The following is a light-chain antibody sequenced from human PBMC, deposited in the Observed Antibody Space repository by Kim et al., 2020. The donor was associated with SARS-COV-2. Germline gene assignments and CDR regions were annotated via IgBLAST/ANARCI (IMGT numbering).Light chain of an antibody. CDR3: QHYSNWPPYS. V-gene: IGKV3-15*01. CDR2: GGS. Sequence: VSPGERATLSCRASESVRRNVAWYQQKPGQAPRLLIYGGSTRATNIPGRFRGSGSVTEFTLTIDSLQSDDSAVYYCQHYSNWPPYSFGQGTKLEI. J-gene: IGKJ2*03. CDR1: ESVRRN.